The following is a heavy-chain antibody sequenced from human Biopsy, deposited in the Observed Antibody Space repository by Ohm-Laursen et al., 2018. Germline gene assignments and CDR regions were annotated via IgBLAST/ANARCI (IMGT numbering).Heavy chain of an antibody. CDR3: GRAVRNQLLTDP. CDR2: LNPVSGNS. Sequence: ASEKASCKASGYTFTSYDITWARQASGQGPEWIGWLNPVSGNSNFGQKIRGRVTVTSDTSISTAYMELSGLTSDDTATYYCGRAVRNQLLTDPWGQGTLVTVTS. V-gene: IGHV1-8*01. D-gene: IGHD1-1*01. CDR1: GYTFTSYD. J-gene: IGHJ5*02.